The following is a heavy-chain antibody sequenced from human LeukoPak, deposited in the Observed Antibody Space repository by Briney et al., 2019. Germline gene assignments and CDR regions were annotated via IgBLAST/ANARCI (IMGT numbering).Heavy chain of an antibody. J-gene: IGHJ4*02. D-gene: IGHD2-8*02. CDR2: ISSSSSYI. V-gene: IGHV3-21*01. Sequence: GGSLRLSCAASGFTFSSYSMNWGRQAPGKGLEWVSSISSSSSYIYYADSVKGRFTISRDNAENSLYLQMNSLRAEDTAVYYCASSATTGGGVGYWGQGTLVTVSS. CDR3: ASSATTGGGVGY. CDR1: GFTFSSYS.